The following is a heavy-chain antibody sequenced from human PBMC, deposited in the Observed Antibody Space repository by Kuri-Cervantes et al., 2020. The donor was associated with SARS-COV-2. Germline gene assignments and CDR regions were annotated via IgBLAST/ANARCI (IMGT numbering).Heavy chain of an antibody. D-gene: IGHD5-18*01. Sequence: ASVKVSCKASGYTFISYAMHWVRQAPGQRLEWMGWINAGNGNTKYSQKFQGRVTITADKSTSTAYMELSRLRSDDTAVYYCARGGYLFPHDYWGQGTLVTVSS. J-gene: IGHJ4*02. CDR3: ARGGYLFPHDY. CDR1: GYTFISYA. V-gene: IGHV1-3*01. CDR2: INAGNGNT.